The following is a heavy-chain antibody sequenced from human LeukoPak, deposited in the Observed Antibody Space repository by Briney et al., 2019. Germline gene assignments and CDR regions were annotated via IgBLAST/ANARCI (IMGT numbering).Heavy chain of an antibody. J-gene: IGHJ4*02. D-gene: IGHD2-21*01. CDR3: AKGYIQLWWFDY. CDR2: IMGDGSER. V-gene: IGHV3-7*03. Sequence: GGSLRLSCAASGFTFSGYWMTWVRQAPGKGLEWVANIMGDGSERHYVDSVKGRFTISRDNAKNSLYLQMNGLRAEDTAVYYCAKGYIQLWWFDYWGQGTLVTVSS. CDR1: GFTFSGYW.